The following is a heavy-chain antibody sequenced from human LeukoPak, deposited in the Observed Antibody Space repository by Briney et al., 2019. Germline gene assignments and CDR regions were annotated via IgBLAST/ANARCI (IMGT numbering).Heavy chain of an antibody. V-gene: IGHV4-34*01. CDR2: INHSGST. CDR1: GGSFSGYY. J-gene: IGHJ4*02. D-gene: IGHD2-2*01. CDR3: ARLGYCSSTSCSDY. Sequence: SETLSLTCAVYGGSFSGYYWSWIRQPPGKGLEWIGEINHSGSTNYNPSLKSRVTISVDTSKNQFSLKLSSVTAADTAVYYCARLGYCSSTSCSDYWGQGTLVTVSS.